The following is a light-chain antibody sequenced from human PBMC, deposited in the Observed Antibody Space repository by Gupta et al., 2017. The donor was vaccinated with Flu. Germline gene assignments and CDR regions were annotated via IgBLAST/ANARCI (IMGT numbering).Light chain of an antibody. J-gene: IGKJ4*01. Sequence: EIVMTQSPAALSVSPGERVTLSCRARESVTNNNVAWYQQKPGQAPRLLIYRASTRATGVPARFGGSGSGTEFTLTVTSLQSEDFGVYYCQQHNDWPLTFGGGTKVEI. V-gene: IGKV3-15*01. CDR3: QQHNDWPLT. CDR1: ESVTNN. CDR2: RAS.